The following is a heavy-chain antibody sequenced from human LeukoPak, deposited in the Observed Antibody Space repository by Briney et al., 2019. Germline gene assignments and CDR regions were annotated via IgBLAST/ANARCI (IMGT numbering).Heavy chain of an antibody. Sequence: ASVKVSCKASGYTFTNYDINWVRQATGQGLEWMGWVNPNSGNTGYAQKFQGRVTITRDTSASTAYMELSSLRSEDMAVYYCARDGGGDYGGYYYYYYMDVWGKGTTVTVSS. V-gene: IGHV1-8*01. CDR1: GYTFTNYD. J-gene: IGHJ6*03. CDR2: VNPNSGNT. D-gene: IGHD4-17*01. CDR3: ARDGGGDYGGYYYYYYMDV.